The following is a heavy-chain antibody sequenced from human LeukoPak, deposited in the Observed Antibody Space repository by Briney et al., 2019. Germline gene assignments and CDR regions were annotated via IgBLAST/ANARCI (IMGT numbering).Heavy chain of an antibody. V-gene: IGHV5-51*01. CDR2: IYPGDSDT. Sequence: GESLKISCKGSGYSFSTYRIGWVRQMPGKGLEWMGIIYPGDSDTRYSPSFQGQVTISADKSISTAYLQWSSLKASDTAMYYCARGWGYSYGHFDYWGQGTLVTVSS. J-gene: IGHJ4*02. D-gene: IGHD5-18*01. CDR1: GYSFSTYR. CDR3: ARGWGYSYGHFDY.